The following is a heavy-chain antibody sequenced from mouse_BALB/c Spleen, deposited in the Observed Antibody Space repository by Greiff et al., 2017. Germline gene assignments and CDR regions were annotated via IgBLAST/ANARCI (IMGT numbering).Heavy chain of an antibody. J-gene: IGHJ4*01. CDR1: GYTFTSYW. CDR2: ISCYNGAT. V-gene: IGHV1-53*01. D-gene: IGHD4-1*01. CDR3: ARVRLGLYAMDY. Sequence: VQLQQPGSELVRPGASVKLSCKASGYTFTSYWMHWVKQRPGQGLEWIGYISCYNGATSYNQKFKGKATFTVDTSSSTAYMQFNSLTSEDSAVYYCARVRLGLYAMDYWGQGTSVTVSS.